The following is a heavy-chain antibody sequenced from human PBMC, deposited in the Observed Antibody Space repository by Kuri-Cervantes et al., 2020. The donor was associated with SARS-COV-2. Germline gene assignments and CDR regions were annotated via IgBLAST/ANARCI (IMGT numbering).Heavy chain of an antibody. D-gene: IGHD3-3*01. V-gene: IGHV4-39*01. CDR3: ARRVGYYYFDY. Sequence: GSLRLSCTVSGCSFSSSSYYWGWIRQPPGKGLEWIVSIYYSGSTYYNSSLKSRVTISVDKSKNPFSLKMSSVTAEDTAVYYCARRVGYYYFDYWGQGTLVTVSS. J-gene: IGHJ4*02. CDR1: GCSFSSSSYY. CDR2: IYYSGST.